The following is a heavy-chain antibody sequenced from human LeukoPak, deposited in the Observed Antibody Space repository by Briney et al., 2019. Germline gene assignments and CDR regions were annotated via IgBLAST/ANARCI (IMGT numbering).Heavy chain of an antibody. V-gene: IGHV1-46*01. CDR3: ARDPTVITSSRITIFGVAKSPHNWFDP. Sequence: ASVKVSCKASGYTFSSYYMHWVRQAPGQGLEWMGIINPSGGSSTYAQKFQGRVTMTSDTSTRTVYMELSSLRSEDTAMYYCARDPTVITSSRITIFGVAKSPHNWFDPWGQGTLVTVFS. CDR1: GYTFSSYY. J-gene: IGHJ5*02. D-gene: IGHD3-3*01. CDR2: INPSGGSS.